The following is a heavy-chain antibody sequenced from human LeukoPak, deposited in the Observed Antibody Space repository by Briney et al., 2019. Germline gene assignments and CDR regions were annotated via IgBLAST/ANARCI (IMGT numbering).Heavy chain of an antibody. J-gene: IGHJ4*02. Sequence: SETLSLTCTVSGGSISSSSYYWGWIRQPPGKGLEWTGSIYYSGSTYYNPSLKSRVTISVDTSKNQFSLKLSSVTAADTAVYYCAMISGSYYFWGQGTLVTVSS. D-gene: IGHD1-26*01. V-gene: IGHV4-39*01. CDR2: IYYSGST. CDR3: AMISGSYYF. CDR1: GGSISSSSYY.